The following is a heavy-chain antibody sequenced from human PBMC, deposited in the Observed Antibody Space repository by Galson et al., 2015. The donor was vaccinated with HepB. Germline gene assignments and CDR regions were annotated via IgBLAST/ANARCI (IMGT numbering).Heavy chain of an antibody. D-gene: IGHD2-8*02. CDR1: GYTFSNYG. V-gene: IGHV1-18*04. Sequence: SVKVSCKASGYTFSNYGISWVRQAPGQGLEWMGWIIAYTGHISYAQKFQGRVTMTTDTSSSTAYLELTSLRSDDTAVYYCTTDVYYSTYWSWLDPWGQGTLVTVSS. CDR3: TTDVYYSTYWSWLDP. J-gene: IGHJ5*02. CDR2: IIAYTGHI.